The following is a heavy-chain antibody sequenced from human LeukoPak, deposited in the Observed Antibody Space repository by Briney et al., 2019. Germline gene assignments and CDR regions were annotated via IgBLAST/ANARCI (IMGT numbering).Heavy chain of an antibody. CDR2: IKQDGSEK. Sequence: PGGSLRLSCAASGFNFSKYWMTWVRQAPGKGLEWVANIKQDGSEKYYVDSARGRFTISRDNAKNTLFLQMNSLRAEDTAVYYCARGLFVVVITTDYYGLDVWGQGTTVTVSS. CDR1: GFNFSKYW. J-gene: IGHJ6*02. D-gene: IGHD3-22*01. V-gene: IGHV3-7*01. CDR3: ARGLFVVVITTDYYGLDV.